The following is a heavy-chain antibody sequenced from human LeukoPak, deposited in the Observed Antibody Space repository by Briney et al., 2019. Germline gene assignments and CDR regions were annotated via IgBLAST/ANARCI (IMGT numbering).Heavy chain of an antibody. V-gene: IGHV3-23*01. J-gene: IGHJ3*02. CDR2: ISGSGGTT. CDR3: AKDMRGSTSRGAFDI. CDR1: GFTFSTYA. Sequence: GGSLRLSCAASGFTFSTYAMSWVRQAPGKGLEWVSGISGSGGTTYYADSMKGRFTISRDNSKNTLYLQMNSLRAEDTAVYYCAKDMRGSTSRGAFDIWGQGTMVTVSS. D-gene: IGHD2-2*01.